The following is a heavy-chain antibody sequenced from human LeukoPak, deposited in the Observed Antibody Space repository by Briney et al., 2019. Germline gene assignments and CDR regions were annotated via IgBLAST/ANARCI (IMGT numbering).Heavy chain of an antibody. CDR1: GYTLTELS. CDR3: ARGGFTLVRGALDY. CDR2: FDPKDGET. D-gene: IGHD3-10*01. Sequence: ASVKVSCKVSGYTLTELSMYWVRQAPGKGLEWMGGFDPKDGETIYAQRFQGRVTMTTDTSTRTAYMELRSLRSDDTAVYYCARGGFTLVRGALDYWGQGTLVTVSS. J-gene: IGHJ4*02. V-gene: IGHV1-24*01.